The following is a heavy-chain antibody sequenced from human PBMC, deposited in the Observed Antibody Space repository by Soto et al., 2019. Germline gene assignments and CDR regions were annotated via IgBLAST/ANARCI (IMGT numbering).Heavy chain of an antibody. CDR1: GGSITSGAYS. Sequence: PSETLSLTCAVSGGSITSGAYSWSWIRQPPGKVLEWLGYISQSGATYYNPSLERRVTIAMDTSKNAFSLNLSSVTADDSAIYYCARVGCSSIWCVTQFDNWGQGTLVTVSS. D-gene: IGHD2-2*01. CDR2: ISQSGAT. J-gene: IGHJ4*02. V-gene: IGHV4-30-2*01. CDR3: ARVGCSSIWCVTQFDN.